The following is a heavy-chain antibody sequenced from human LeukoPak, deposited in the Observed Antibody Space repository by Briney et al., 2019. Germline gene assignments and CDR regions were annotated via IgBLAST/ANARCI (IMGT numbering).Heavy chain of an antibody. D-gene: IGHD6-19*01. CDR2: ISGSGGST. CDR1: GFTFSSYA. Sequence: PGGSLRLSCAASGFTFSSYAMSWVRQAPEKGLEWVSAISGSGGSTYYADSVKGRFTISRDNSKNTLYLQMNSLRAEDTAVYYCANGRPSGWYEWYFDYWGQGTLVTVSS. J-gene: IGHJ4*02. CDR3: ANGRPSGWYEWYFDY. V-gene: IGHV3-23*01.